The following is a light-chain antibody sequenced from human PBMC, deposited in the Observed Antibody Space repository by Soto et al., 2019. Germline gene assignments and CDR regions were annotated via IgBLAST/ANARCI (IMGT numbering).Light chain of an antibody. J-gene: IGKJ5*01. Sequence: TQSPSTLSASVGDRCTLSCRSSQYINTRLAWYQHRPGQAPRLLIYQTSSRATGIPDRFSGSGSGTDFTLTISGLEPEDFAVYYCQQYGSSPPIRMYTFGQGTRLEIK. CDR3: QQYGSSPPIRMYT. V-gene: IGKV3-20*01. CDR2: QTS. CDR1: QYINTR.